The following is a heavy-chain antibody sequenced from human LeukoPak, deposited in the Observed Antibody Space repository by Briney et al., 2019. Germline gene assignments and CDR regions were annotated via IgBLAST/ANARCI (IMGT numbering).Heavy chain of an antibody. CDR3: ATTEKNRYYINL. CDR2: IYTSGST. V-gene: IGHV4-4*07. J-gene: IGHJ6*01. D-gene: IGHD2-21*01. CDR1: GGSISSYC. Sequence: TSETLSLTCTVSGGSISSYCWSWIRQPAGKGLEWIGRIYTSGSTNYNPSLKSRVTMSVDTSKNQFSLKLSSVTAADTAVYYCATTEKNRYYINLWGPGTTVIVSS.